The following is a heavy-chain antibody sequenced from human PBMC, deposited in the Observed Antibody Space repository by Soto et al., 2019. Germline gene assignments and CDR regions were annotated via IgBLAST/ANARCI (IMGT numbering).Heavy chain of an antibody. V-gene: IGHV1-69*13. CDR2: IIPIFGTA. CDR3: ARGVCGGDSCYYYYGMDV. Sequence: ASVKVSCKASGGTFSSYAISWVRQAPGQGLEWMGGIIPIFGTANYAQKFQGRVTITADESTSTAYMELSSLRSEDTAVYYCARGVCGGDSCYYYYGMDVWGQGTTVTVSS. D-gene: IGHD2-21*02. J-gene: IGHJ6*02. CDR1: GGTFSSYA.